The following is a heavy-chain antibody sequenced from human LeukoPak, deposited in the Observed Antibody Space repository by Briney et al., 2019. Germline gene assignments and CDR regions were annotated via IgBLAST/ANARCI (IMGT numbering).Heavy chain of an antibody. CDR3: ARLHYGSGSYPHWFDP. Sequence: KAGESLKISCKGSGYSFTSYWIGWVGQMPGKGLEWMGIIYPGDSDTRYSPFFQGQVTISADKSISTAYLQWSGLKASDTAMYYCARLHYGSGSYPHWFDPWGQGTLVTGSS. V-gene: IGHV5-51*01. J-gene: IGHJ5*02. CDR2: IYPGDSDT. CDR1: GYSFTSYW. D-gene: IGHD3-10*01.